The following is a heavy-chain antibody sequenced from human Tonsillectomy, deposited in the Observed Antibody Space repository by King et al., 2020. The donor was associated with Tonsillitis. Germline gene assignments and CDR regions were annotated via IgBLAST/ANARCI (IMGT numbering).Heavy chain of an antibody. D-gene: IGHD3-10*01. CDR1: EFTFSSYW. CDR3: ARAGYHYGSGTFFDFYFDY. J-gene: IGHJ4*02. CDR2: IKEDGSEK. Sequence: VQLVESGGGLVQPGGSLRLSCAASEFTFSSYWMTWVRQAPGKGLEWVANIKEDGSEKYYVDSVKGRFNISRDSAKNSLYLQMKRLRADDTAVYYCARAGYHYGSGTFFDFYFDYWGQGTLVTVSS. V-gene: IGHV3-7*01.